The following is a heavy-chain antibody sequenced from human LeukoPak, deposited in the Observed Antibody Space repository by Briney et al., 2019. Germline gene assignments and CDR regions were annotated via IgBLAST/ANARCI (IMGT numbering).Heavy chain of an antibody. D-gene: IGHD6-13*01. V-gene: IGHV3-48*03. CDR1: GFTFSSYE. CDR2: ISSSGSTI. CDR3: ARGCQNRFVAAAGFDY. J-gene: IGHJ4*02. Sequence: GGSLRLSCAASGFTFSSYEMNWVRQAPGKGLEWVSYISSSGSTIYYADSVKGRFTISRDNAKNSLYLQMNSLRAEDTAVYYCARGCQNRFVAAAGFDYWGQGTLVTVSS.